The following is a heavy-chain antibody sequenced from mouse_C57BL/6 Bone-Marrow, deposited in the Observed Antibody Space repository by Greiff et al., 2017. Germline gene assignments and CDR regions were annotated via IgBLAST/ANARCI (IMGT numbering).Heavy chain of an antibody. CDR1: GFTFSDYG. CDR3: ARRDYGSSRYWYFDV. V-gene: IGHV5-15*01. CDR2: ISNLAYSI. D-gene: IGHD1-1*01. Sequence: EVQLVESGGGLVQPGGSLKLSCAASGFTFSDYGMAWVRQAPRKGPEWVAFISNLAYSIYYADTVTGRFTISRENAKNTLYLEMSSLRSEDTAMYYCARRDYGSSRYWYFDVWGTGTTVTVSS. J-gene: IGHJ1*03.